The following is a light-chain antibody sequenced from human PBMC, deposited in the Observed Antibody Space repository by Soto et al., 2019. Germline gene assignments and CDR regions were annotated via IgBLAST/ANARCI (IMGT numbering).Light chain of an antibody. CDR3: QQYNSYPS. CDR2: DAS. V-gene: IGKV1-5*01. Sequence: DIHMTQSPATVSASVLDRFTITCRASQSISSWLAWYQQKPGKAPKLLIYDASSLESGVPSRFSGSGSGTEFTLTISSLQPDDFATYYCQQYNSYPSFGPGTKVDIK. J-gene: IGKJ3*01. CDR1: QSISSW.